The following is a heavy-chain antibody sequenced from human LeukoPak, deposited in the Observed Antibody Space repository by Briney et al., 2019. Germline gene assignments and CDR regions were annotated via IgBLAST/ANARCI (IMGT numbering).Heavy chain of an antibody. J-gene: IGHJ4*02. CDR2: ISAYNGNT. V-gene: IGHV1-18*01. D-gene: IGHD5-18*01. CDR3: ARVTTPGYSYGYDDY. Sequence: GASVKVSCKASGYTFTSYGISWVRQAPGQGLEWMGRISAYNGNTNYAQKLQGRVTMTTDTSTSTAYMELRSLRSDDTAVYYCARVTTPGYSYGYDDYWGQGTLVTVSS. CDR1: GYTFTSYG.